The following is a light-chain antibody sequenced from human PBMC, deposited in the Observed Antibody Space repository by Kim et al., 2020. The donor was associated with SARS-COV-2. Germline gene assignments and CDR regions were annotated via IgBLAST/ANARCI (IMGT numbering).Light chain of an antibody. CDR2: GAS. CDR3: QQYDSSPRT. V-gene: IGKV3-20*01. Sequence: SPGERATLSGRASQSVSSTNLAWYQQRSGQAPRLLIYGASTRATGIPDRFSGSGSGTDFTLTISRLEPEDFAVYYCQQYDSSPRTFGQGTKVDIK. CDR1: QSVSSTN. J-gene: IGKJ1*01.